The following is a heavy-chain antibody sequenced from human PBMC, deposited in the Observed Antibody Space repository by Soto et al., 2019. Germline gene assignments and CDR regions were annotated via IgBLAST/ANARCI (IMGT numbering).Heavy chain of an antibody. Sequence: QVQLVQSGGNVVQPGRSLRLSCAASGFTFSNYGMHWVRQATGKGLEWLALIAPAGSNTYYADSVKCQFSTSSDNSKNTLYLLMNRLRAVNTADLDGHKGPKIQIWLHYFDYWGQGTLVNVSS. V-gene: IGHV3-30*03. CDR1: GFTFSNYG. J-gene: IGHJ4*02. D-gene: IGHD5-18*01. CDR2: IAPAGSNT. CDR3: HKGPKIQIWLHYFDY.